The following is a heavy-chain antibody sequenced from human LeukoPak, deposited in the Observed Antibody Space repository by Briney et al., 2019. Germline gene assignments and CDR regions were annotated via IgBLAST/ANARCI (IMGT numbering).Heavy chain of an antibody. J-gene: IGHJ5*02. CDR3: ARDLGYCTNGVCGGWFDP. V-gene: IGHV4-34*01. D-gene: IGHD2-8*01. CDR2: INNSGST. CDR1: GGSFSGYY. Sequence: SETLSLTCAVYGGSFSGYYWSWIRQPPGKGLEWIGEINNSGSTNYNPSLKSRVTISVDTSKNQFSLKLSSVTAADTAVYYCARDLGYCTNGVCGGWFDPWGEGTLVTVSS.